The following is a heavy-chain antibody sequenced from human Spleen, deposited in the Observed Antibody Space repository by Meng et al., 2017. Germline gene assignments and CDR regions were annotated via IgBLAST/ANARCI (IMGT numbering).Heavy chain of an antibody. D-gene: IGHD3-10*01. J-gene: IGHJ5*02. CDR2: ISADNGNT. V-gene: IGHV1-18*01. CDR3: ARGGGYNWFDP. Sequence: QVQLVQVGAEVKRPGASVKVSCKASGYTFTSYDINWVRQAPGQGLEWMGWISADNGNTNHAQKFQGRVTLTTDTSTSTAYMELRSLRSDDTAVYYCARGGGYNWFDPWGQGTLVTVSS. CDR1: GYTFTSYD.